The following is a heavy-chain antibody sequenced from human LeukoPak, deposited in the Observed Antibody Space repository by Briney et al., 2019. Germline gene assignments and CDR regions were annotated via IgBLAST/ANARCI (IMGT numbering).Heavy chain of an antibody. CDR2: ISDSGVST. CDR1: GFRFSSYA. V-gene: IGHV3-23*01. Sequence: PGGSLRLSCAASGFRFSSYAMTWVRQAPGKGLEWVSPISDSGVSTSYADSVKGRFTISRDNSRNTLFLRMNSLRVEDTAVYYCAKGTRGPYFYGMDVWGQGTTVTVSS. D-gene: IGHD1/OR15-1a*01. CDR3: AKGTRGPYFYGMDV. J-gene: IGHJ6*02.